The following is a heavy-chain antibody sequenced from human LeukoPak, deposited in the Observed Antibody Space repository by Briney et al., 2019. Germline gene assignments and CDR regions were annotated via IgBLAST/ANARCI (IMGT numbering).Heavy chain of an antibody. Sequence: SQTLSLTCTVSGGSISSGGYYWSWVRQQPGKGLEWIGYIYYSGSTYYNPSLKSRVTISVDTSKNQFSLKLSSVTAADTAVYYCAREPRSSYGEYYYYYGMDVWGQGTTVTVSS. D-gene: IGHD5-18*01. CDR1: GGSISSGGYY. J-gene: IGHJ6*02. CDR2: IYYSGST. V-gene: IGHV4-31*03. CDR3: AREPRSSYGEYYYYYGMDV.